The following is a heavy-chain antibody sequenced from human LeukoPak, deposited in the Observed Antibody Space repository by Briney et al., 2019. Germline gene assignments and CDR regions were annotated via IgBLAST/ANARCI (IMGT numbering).Heavy chain of an antibody. CDR2: ISASGTST. CDR3: AKEIVVVPRYMDV. J-gene: IGHJ6*03. CDR1: GFTVSSKY. D-gene: IGHD3-22*01. V-gene: IGHV3-23*01. Sequence: GGSLRLSCAASGFTVSSKYMSWVRQAPGKGLEWVSAISASGTSTYYADSVKGRFTISRDNSKNTLYLQMNSLRAEDTAVYYCAKEIVVVPRYMDVWGKGTTVTVSS.